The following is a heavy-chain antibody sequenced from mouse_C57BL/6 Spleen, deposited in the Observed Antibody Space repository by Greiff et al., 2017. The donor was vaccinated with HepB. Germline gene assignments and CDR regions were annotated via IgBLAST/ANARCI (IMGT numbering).Heavy chain of an antibody. Sequence: SGAELVRPGASVKLSCTASGFNIKDDYMHWVKQRPEQGLEWIGWIDPENGDTEYASKFQGKATITADTSSNTAYLQLSSLTSEDPAVYYCTTKPAWFAYWGQGTLVTVSA. CDR2: IDPENGDT. J-gene: IGHJ3*01. V-gene: IGHV14-4*01. CDR1: GFNIKDDY. CDR3: TTKPAWFAY.